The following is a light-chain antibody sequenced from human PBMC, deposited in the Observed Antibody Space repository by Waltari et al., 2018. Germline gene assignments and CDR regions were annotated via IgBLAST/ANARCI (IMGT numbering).Light chain of an antibody. J-gene: IGLJ2*01. Sequence: QSALTQPPSASGSPGQSVTISCTGSSSDVGGYNFVSWYQQYQGKAPKLMIYDVKKRPAGVADRFSGSKSGNTASLTVSGLQTDDEADYYCSSYGGSDNLVFGGGTKLTVL. V-gene: IGLV2-8*01. CDR1: SSDVGGYNF. CDR3: SSYGGSDNLV. CDR2: DVK.